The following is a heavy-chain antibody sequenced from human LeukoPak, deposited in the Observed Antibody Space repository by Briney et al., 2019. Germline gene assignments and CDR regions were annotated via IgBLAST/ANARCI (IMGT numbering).Heavy chain of an antibody. D-gene: IGHD2-2*01. Sequence: GGSLRLSCAASGITFSSYAMHWVRQAPGKGPEWVAVISYDGSNKYYADSVKGRFTISRDNSKNTLYLQMNSLRAEDTAVYYCARAPGGYCSSTSCSLLGYYYMDVCGKGTTVTVSS. CDR3: ARAPGGYCSSTSCSLLGYYYMDV. V-gene: IGHV3-30*04. CDR2: ISYDGSNK. CDR1: GITFSSYA. J-gene: IGHJ6*03.